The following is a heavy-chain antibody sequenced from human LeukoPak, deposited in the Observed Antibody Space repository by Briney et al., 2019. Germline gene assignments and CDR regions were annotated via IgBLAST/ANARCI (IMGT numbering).Heavy chain of an antibody. V-gene: IGHV4-34*01. CDR3: ARVYSSSGYNWFAP. CDR2: INHSGST. J-gene: IGHJ5*02. D-gene: IGHD6-6*01. Sequence: SETLSLTCAVYGGSFSDYYWSWIRQPPGKGLEWIGEINHSGSTNYNPSLKSRVTISVDTSKGQFSLKLSSVTAADTAVYYCARVYSSSGYNWFAPWGQGTLVTVSS. CDR1: GGSFSDYY.